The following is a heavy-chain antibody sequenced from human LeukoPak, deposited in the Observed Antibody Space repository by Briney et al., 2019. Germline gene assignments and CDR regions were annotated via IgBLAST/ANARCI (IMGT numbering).Heavy chain of an antibody. J-gene: IGHJ6*03. V-gene: IGHV3-7*01. CDR3: ARTQYSYGYNRYYYYMDV. Sequence: GGSLRLSCAASGSTFSSYSMNWVRQAPGKGLEWVANIKQDGSEKYYVDSVKGRFTISRDNAKNSLYLQMNSLRAEDTAVYYCARTQYSYGYNRYYYYMDVWGKGTTVTVSS. D-gene: IGHD5-18*01. CDR1: GSTFSSYS. CDR2: IKQDGSEK.